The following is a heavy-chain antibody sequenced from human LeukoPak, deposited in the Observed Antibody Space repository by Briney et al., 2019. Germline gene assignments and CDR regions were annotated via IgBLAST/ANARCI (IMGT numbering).Heavy chain of an antibody. D-gene: IGHD2-2*01. CDR1: GGTFSSYA. J-gene: IGHJ4*02. CDR3: AREMYPYQLLYYFDY. V-gene: IGHV1-69*13. CDR2: IIPIFGTA. Sequence: SVNVSCTASGGTFSSYAISWVRQAPGQGLEWMGGIIPIFGTANYAQKFQGRVTITADESTSTAYMELSSLRSEDTAVYYCAREMYPYQLLYYFDYWGQGTLVTVSS.